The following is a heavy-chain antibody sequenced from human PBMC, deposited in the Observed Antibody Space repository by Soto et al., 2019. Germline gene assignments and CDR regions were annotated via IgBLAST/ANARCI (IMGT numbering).Heavy chain of an antibody. V-gene: IGHV1-2*02. J-gene: IGHJ4*02. D-gene: IGHD1-26*01. CDR2: INPNSGGT. Sequence: QVQLVQSGAEVKKPGASVKVSCKASGYSFTGYYMHWVGQAPGQWLEWRGWINPNSGGTNYAQKLQGGGTMTRDTSISTAYMELSRLRSDDTAVYYCASQKGIGPVGYWGQGTLVTVSS. CDR3: ASQKGIGPVGY. CDR1: GYSFTGYY.